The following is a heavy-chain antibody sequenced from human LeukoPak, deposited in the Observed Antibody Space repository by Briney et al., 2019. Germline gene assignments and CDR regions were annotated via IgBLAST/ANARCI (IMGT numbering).Heavy chain of an antibody. D-gene: IGHD3-10*01. J-gene: IGHJ4*02. V-gene: IGHV3-30*04. CDR2: MSNDGRNE. CDR1: GFSFSSYA. CDR3: ARDPYSLGSRINSGY. Sequence: HPGGSLRLSCAASGFSFSSYAMHWVRQAPGKGLEWVAVMSNDGRNEHYADSVKGRFTISRDNSKNTFYLQMNSLRGEDTAVYYCARDPYSLGSRINSGYWGQGTLVTVSS.